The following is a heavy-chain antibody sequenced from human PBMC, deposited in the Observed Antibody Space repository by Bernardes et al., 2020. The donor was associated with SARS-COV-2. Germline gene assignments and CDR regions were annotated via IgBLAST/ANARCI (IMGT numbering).Heavy chain of an antibody. V-gene: IGHV3-23*01. CDR3: AKVLYEYTIITEFYYGLDV. D-gene: IGHD6-6*01. J-gene: IGHJ6*02. CDR1: GFTFSNNA. CDR2: ISAICAST. Sequence: GRSLRLSCVASGFTFSNNAMTWVRQVPGKGLEWVSAISAICASTYYAESVKGRFTISSDNSRNTLYLQMNSLRAEDTAVYCCAKVLYEYTIITEFYYGLDVWGQGTTVTVSS.